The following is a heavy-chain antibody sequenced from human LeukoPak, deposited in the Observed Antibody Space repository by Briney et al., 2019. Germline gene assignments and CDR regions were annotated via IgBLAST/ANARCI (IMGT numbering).Heavy chain of an antibody. CDR2: IWYDGSNK. D-gene: IGHD3-3*01. CDR3: ARAYPSGPLDY. V-gene: IGHV3-33*01. J-gene: IGHJ4*02. CDR1: GFTFSSYG. Sequence: PGRSLRLSCAASGFTFSSYGMHWVRQAPGKGLEWVAVIWYDGSNKYYADSVKGRFTISRDNSKNTLYLQMNSLRAEDTAVYYCARAYPSGPLDYWGQGTLVTVSS.